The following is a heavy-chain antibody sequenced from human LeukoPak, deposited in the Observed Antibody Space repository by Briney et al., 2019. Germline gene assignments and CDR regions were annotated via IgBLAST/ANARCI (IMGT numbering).Heavy chain of an antibody. Sequence: ASVKVSCKVSGYTFTSYGISWVRQAPGQGLEWMGWISVYNGNTNYAQKLQGRVTMTTDTSTSTAYMELRSLRSDDTAVYYCARLATRYYDSSDAFDIWGQGTMVTVSS. J-gene: IGHJ3*02. V-gene: IGHV1-18*01. D-gene: IGHD3-22*01. CDR2: ISVYNGNT. CDR3: ARLATRYYDSSDAFDI. CDR1: GYTFTSYG.